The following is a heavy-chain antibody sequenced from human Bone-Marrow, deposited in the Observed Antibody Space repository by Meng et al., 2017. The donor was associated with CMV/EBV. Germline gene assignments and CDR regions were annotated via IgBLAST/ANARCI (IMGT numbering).Heavy chain of an antibody. D-gene: IGHD2-2*01. CDR3: AKDPRYYSSTSYDADNY. Sequence: GESLKISCAASGFTFSSYAMSWVRQAPGKGLEWVAFIRYDGSNKYYADSVKGRFTIARDNSKDTLYLQMNSLRGEDTAVYYCAKDPRYYSSTSYDADNYWGQGTRVTVSS. J-gene: IGHJ4*02. CDR1: GFTFSSYA. CDR2: IRYDGSNK. V-gene: IGHV3-30*02.